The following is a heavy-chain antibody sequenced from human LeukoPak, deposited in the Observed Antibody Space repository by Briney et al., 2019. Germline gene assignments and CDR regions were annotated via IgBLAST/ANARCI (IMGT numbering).Heavy chain of an antibody. CDR1: DGSISSHY. J-gene: IGHJ3*02. V-gene: IGHV4-59*08. D-gene: IGHD6-19*01. CDR3: ARPHSSGWYGVYDS. CDR2: FAYSGTT. Sequence: SETLSLTCTVSDGSISSHYWSWIRQPPGKGLEGIGHFAYSGTTSYNASLKSRVTISVDTSKNQFSLTLTSVTAADTAVYYCARPHSSGWYGVYDSWGQGAMVTVSS.